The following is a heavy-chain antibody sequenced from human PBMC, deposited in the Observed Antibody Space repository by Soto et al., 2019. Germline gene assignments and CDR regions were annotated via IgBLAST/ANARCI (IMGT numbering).Heavy chain of an antibody. CDR2: INAGGGYT. CDR3: ARGREVAGSTWWDPWFDP. Sequence: ASVKVSCKASGYSFTNYYMHWVRQAPGQGLEWMGTINAGGGYTTYAQRFQGRVTMTRDTSISTAYMELSRLRSDDTAVYYCARGREVAGSTWWDPWFDPWGQGTLVTVSS. V-gene: IGHV1-46*01. D-gene: IGHD6-19*01. J-gene: IGHJ5*02. CDR1: GYSFTNYY.